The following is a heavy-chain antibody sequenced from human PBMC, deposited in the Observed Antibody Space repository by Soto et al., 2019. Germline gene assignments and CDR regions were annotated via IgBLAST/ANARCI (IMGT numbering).Heavy chain of an antibody. J-gene: IGHJ4*02. V-gene: IGHV4-59*01. CDR1: GGSISSYY. CDR2: IYYSGST. CDR3: ARGGDFWSGYQLDYFDY. D-gene: IGHD3-3*01. Sequence: PSETLSLTCTVSGGSISSYYWSWIRQPPGKGLEWIGYIYYSGSTNYNPSLKSRVTISVDTSKNQFSLKLSSVTAADTAVYYCARGGDFWSGYQLDYFDYWGQGTLVTVSS.